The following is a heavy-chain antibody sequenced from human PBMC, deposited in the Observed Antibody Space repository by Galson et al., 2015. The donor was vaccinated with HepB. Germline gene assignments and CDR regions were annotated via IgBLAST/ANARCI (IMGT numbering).Heavy chain of an antibody. D-gene: IGHD4-17*01. CDR1: GYSFTNYW. Sequence: QSGAEVKKPGESLRISCHGSGYSFTNYWISWVRQMPGKGLEWMGRIDPEDSYTNNSPTFQGRVTISADKSISTAYLQWSSLKASDTARYYCARQPTEGANFDYWGQGTLVIVSS. V-gene: IGHV5-10-1*01. CDR2: IDPEDSYT. J-gene: IGHJ4*02. CDR3: ARQPTEGANFDY.